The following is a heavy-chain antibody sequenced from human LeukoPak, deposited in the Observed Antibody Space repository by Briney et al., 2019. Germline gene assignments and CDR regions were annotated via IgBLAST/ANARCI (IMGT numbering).Heavy chain of an antibody. V-gene: IGHV4-34*01. J-gene: IGHJ6*03. CDR1: GRSAIGYY. CDR2: IHHSGST. D-gene: IGHD3-3*01. Sequence: KPSETLSLAFAVYGRSAIGYYCGSSRQPPGKGLEWIGAIHHSGSTNNNPSRKSRVSISIGTSNNQYSLMPSSVTAADTAVYYCARGNPVWDLEWLLFAYYYMDVWGKGTTVTVSS. CDR3: ARGNPVWDLEWLLFAYYYMDV.